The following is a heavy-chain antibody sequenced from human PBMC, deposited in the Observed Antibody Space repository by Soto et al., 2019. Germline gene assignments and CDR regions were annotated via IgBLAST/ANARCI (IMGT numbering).Heavy chain of an antibody. CDR3: ARGGGIVVVTAPYDH. CDR2: INPSGGYT. CDR1: GYTFTSYY. V-gene: IGHV1-46*03. D-gene: IGHD2-21*02. J-gene: IGHJ4*02. Sequence: ASVKVSCKASGYTFTSYYMNWVRQAPRQGLEWLGIINPSGGYTTYAQRFLGRVTMTSDTSTSTVHMELGSLTSEDTAVYYCARGGGIVVVTAPYDHWGLGTLVTVSS.